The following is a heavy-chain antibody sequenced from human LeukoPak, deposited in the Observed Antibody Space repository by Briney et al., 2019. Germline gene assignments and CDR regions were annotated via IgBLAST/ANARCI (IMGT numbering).Heavy chain of an antibody. Sequence: ASVKVSCKASGYIFTGYYMHWVRQAPGQGLEWMGWINPNSGGTNYAQKFHGRVTMTRDTSISTAYMELRRLRSDDTAVYYCRWFGESDSTWYFDLWGRGTLVTVSS. CDR3: RWFGESDSTWYFDL. J-gene: IGHJ2*01. V-gene: IGHV1-2*02. CDR2: INPNSGGT. CDR1: GYIFTGYY. D-gene: IGHD3-10*01.